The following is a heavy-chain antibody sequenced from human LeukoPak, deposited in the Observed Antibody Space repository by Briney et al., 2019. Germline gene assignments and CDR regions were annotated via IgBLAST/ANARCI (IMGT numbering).Heavy chain of an antibody. J-gene: IGHJ3*02. CDR1: GYTFTSYG. CDR3: ARDPMYYHDSSGYNPRNAFDI. D-gene: IGHD3-22*01. Sequence: ASVKVSCKASGYTFTSYGISWVRQAPGQGLEWMGWISAYNGNTNYAQKLQGRVTMTTDTSTSTAYMELRSLRSDDTAVYYCARDPMYYHDSSGYNPRNAFDIWGQGTMVTVSS. V-gene: IGHV1-18*01. CDR2: ISAYNGNT.